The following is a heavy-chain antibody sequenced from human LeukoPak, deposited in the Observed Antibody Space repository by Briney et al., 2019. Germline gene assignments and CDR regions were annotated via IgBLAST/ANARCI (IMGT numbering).Heavy chain of an antibody. Sequence: SVKVSCKASGGTFTNYAISWVRQAPGQGLEWMGGITPLLGTPNYAQKFQGRVTITADDSTSTAYMELTSLRSEDTAVYYCAEDSSMVTTRAPYYYYYLDVWGQGTTVTVSS. CDR1: GGTFTNYA. J-gene: IGHJ6*02. CDR3: AEDSSMVTTRAPYYYYYLDV. CDR2: ITPLLGTP. D-gene: IGHD4-17*01. V-gene: IGHV1-69*13.